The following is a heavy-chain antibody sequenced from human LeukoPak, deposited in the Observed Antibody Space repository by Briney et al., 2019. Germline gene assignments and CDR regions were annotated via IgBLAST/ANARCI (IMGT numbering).Heavy chain of an antibody. J-gene: IGHJ4*02. CDR3: ARKSTYYYDSSGYSNWGTYYFDY. Sequence: GGSLRLSCAASGFTFSDYYMSWICQAPGKGLKWVSYISSSSSYTNYADSVKGRFTISRDNAKNSLYLQMNSLRAEDTAVYYCARKSTYYYDSSGYSNWGTYYFDYWGQGTLGTVSS. CDR1: GFTFSDYY. D-gene: IGHD3-22*01. CDR2: ISSSSSYT. V-gene: IGHV3-11*03.